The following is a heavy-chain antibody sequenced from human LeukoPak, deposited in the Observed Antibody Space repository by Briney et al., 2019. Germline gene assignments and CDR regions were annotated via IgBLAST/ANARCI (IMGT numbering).Heavy chain of an antibody. CDR1: GFTFSSYP. CDR3: ARETIVGAPRRAFDI. Sequence: GGSLRLSCAASGFTFSSYPMHWVRQAPGKGLEWVAVISYDESNKYYADSVEGRFTISRDNSKNMLYLQMNSLRAEDTAVYYCARETIVGAPRRAFDIWGQGTMVTVSS. CDR2: ISYDESNK. J-gene: IGHJ3*02. V-gene: IGHV3-30-3*01. D-gene: IGHD1-26*01.